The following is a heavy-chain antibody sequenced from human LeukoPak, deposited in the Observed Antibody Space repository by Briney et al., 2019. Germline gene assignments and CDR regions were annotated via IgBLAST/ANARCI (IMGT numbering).Heavy chain of an antibody. CDR2: IYYSGST. D-gene: IGHD2-2*02. Sequence: PSETLSLTCTVSGGSISSYYWSWIRQPPGKGLEWIGYIYYSGSTNYNPSLKSRVTISVGTSKNQFSLKLSSVTAADTAVYYCARRVGYTPHFDYWGQGTLVTVSS. CDR3: ARRVGYTPHFDY. V-gene: IGHV4-59*08. J-gene: IGHJ4*02. CDR1: GGSISSYY.